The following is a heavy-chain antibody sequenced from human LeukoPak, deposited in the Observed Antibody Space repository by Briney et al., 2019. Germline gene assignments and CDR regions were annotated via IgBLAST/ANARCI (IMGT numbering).Heavy chain of an antibody. CDR2: IYHTGST. V-gene: IGHV4-4*02. CDR3: ATWGKGRIPSEGYIDY. Sequence: PSETLSLTCAVSGGSISKTNWWSWVRQPPGKGLEWIGEIYHTGSTNYNPSLKSRVTISVDKSKNQFSLKLTSVTAADTALYYCATWGKGRIPSEGYIDYWGQGTLVTVSS. CDR1: GGSISKTNW. D-gene: IGHD5-12*01. J-gene: IGHJ4*02.